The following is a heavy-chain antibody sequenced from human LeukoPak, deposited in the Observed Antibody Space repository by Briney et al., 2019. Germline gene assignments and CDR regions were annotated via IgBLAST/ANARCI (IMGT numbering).Heavy chain of an antibody. CDR2: TRNKANSYTT. CDR3: ARELMYSSSWYSCAFDI. J-gene: IGHJ3*02. V-gene: IGHV3-72*01. D-gene: IGHD6-13*01. CDR1: GFTFSDHY. Sequence: PGGSLRLSCAASGFTFSDHYMDWVRQAPGKGLEWVGRTRNKANSYTTEYAASVKGRFTISRDDSKTSLYLPMNSLKTEDTAVYYCARELMYSSSWYSCAFDIWGQGTMVTVSS.